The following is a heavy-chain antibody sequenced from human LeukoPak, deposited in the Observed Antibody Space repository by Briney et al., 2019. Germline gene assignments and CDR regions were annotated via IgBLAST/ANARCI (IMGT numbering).Heavy chain of an antibody. CDR2: ISSSGSTI. D-gene: IGHD3-10*01. CDR1: GFTFSSYE. Sequence: PGGSLRLSCAASGFTFSSYEMNWVRQAPGKGLEWVSYISSSGSTIYYADSVKGRFTISRDNAKNSLYLQMNSLRAEDTAVYYCAKESGVYGSGSYPAFDYWGQGTLVTVSS. CDR3: AKESGVYGSGSYPAFDY. J-gene: IGHJ4*02. V-gene: IGHV3-48*03.